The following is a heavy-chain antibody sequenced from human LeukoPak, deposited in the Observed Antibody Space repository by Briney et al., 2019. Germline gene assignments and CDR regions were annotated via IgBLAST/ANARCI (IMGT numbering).Heavy chain of an antibody. V-gene: IGHV1-18*01. CDR2: ISAYNGNT. Sequence: ASVTVSCKASGYTFTSYGISWVRQAPGQGREWMGWISAYNGNTNYAQKLQGRVTMTTDTSTSTAYMELRSLRSDDTAVYYCARVNDILTGYYNGYFNYWGQGTLVTVSS. CDR1: GYTFTSYG. CDR3: ARVNDILTGYYNGYFNY. D-gene: IGHD3-9*01. J-gene: IGHJ4*02.